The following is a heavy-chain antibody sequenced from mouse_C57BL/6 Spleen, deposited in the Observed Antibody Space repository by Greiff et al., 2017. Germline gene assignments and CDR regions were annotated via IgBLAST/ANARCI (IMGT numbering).Heavy chain of an antibody. CDR3: TNWDVAY. CDR2: IRLKSDNYAT. D-gene: IGHD4-1*01. V-gene: IGHV6-3*01. Sequence: EVQVVESGGGLVQPGGSMKLSCVASGFTFSNYWMNWVRQSPEKGLEWVAQIRLKSDNYATHYAESVKGRFTISRDDSKSSVYLQMNNLRAEDTGIYYCTNWDVAYWGQGTLVTVSA. CDR1: GFTFSNYW. J-gene: IGHJ3*01.